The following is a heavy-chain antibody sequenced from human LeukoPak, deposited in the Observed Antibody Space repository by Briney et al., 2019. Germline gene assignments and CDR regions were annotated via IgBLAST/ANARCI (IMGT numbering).Heavy chain of an antibody. CDR2: ISYDGSNK. V-gene: IGHV3-30*18. CDR3: AKDLGSPKN. Sequence: PGGSLRLSCAASGFTFSSYGMHWVRQAPGKGLEWVAVISYDGSNKYYADSVKGRFTISRDNSKNTLYLQMNSLRAEDTAVYYCAKDLGSPKNWGQGPLVTVSS. D-gene: IGHD2-15*01. J-gene: IGHJ4*02. CDR1: GFTFSSYG.